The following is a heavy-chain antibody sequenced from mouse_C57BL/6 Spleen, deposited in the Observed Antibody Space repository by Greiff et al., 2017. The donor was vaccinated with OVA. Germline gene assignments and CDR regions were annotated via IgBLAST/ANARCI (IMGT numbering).Heavy chain of an antibody. CDR1: GFNIKDDY. CDR3: TTGPAGAY. Sequence: EVKLLESGAELVRPGASVKLSCTASGFNIKDDYMHWVKQRPEQGLEWIGWIDPENGDTEYASKFQGKATITADTSSNTAYLQLSSLTSEDTAVYYCTTGPAGAYWGQGTLVTVSA. CDR2: IDPENGDT. V-gene: IGHV14-4*01. J-gene: IGHJ3*01.